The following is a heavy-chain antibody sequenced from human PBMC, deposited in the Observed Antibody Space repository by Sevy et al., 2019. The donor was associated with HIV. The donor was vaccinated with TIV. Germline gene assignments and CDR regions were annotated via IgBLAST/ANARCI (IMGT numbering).Heavy chain of an antibody. V-gene: IGHV3-11*01. D-gene: IGHD3-10*01. CDR3: ARDAQVRNFGPGSYYSDYFDV. Sequence: GGSLRLSCAASGFSFTSHYINWIRQAPGKGLEWISYISTSGGAVYYANSVKGRFTISKENGMNTVDLQRNTLRDEDTAVYYCARDAQVRNFGPGSYYSDYFDVLGQGTMVTVSS. J-gene: IGHJ3*01. CDR2: ISTSGGAV. CDR1: GFSFTSHY.